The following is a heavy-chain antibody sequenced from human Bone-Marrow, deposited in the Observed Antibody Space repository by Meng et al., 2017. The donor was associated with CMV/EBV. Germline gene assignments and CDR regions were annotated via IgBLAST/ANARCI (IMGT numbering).Heavy chain of an antibody. CDR1: GFTFSGYS. J-gene: IGHJ4*02. CDR3: AKTLVSTTEGY. D-gene: IGHD4-17*01. CDR2: ISSSSNYI. V-gene: IGHV3-21*04. Sequence: LSLTCAASGFTFSGYSMNWVRQAPGKGLEWVSSISSSSNYIYYVDSVKGRFTISRDNAKNSLYLQMNSLKTEDTAVYYCAKTLVSTTEGYWGQGTLVTVSS.